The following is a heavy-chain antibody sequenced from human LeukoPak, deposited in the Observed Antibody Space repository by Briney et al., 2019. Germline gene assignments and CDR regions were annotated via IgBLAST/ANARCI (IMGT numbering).Heavy chain of an antibody. V-gene: IGHV3-30*18. Sequence: GGSLRLSCAASGFTFSSYGMHWVRQAPGKGLEWVAVISYDGSNKYYADSVKGRFAISRDNSKNTLYLQMNSLRAEDTAVYYCAKVLVVAASLDYWGQGTLVTVSS. CDR3: AKVLVVAASLDY. CDR1: GFTFSSYG. D-gene: IGHD2-15*01. J-gene: IGHJ4*02. CDR2: ISYDGSNK.